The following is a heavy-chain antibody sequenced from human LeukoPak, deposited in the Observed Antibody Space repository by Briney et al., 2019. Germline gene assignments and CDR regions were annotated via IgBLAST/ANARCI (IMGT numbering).Heavy chain of an antibody. CDR1: GFTFSSYE. D-gene: IGHD6-19*01. Sequence: GGSLRLSCAASGFTFSSYEMNWVRQAPGRGLEWVSYISSSGSTIYYADSVKGRFTISRDNAKNSLYLQMNSLRAEDTAVYYCARDRGSGWYVDYWGQGTLVTVSS. CDR3: ARDRGSGWYVDY. CDR2: ISSSGSTI. V-gene: IGHV3-48*03. J-gene: IGHJ4*02.